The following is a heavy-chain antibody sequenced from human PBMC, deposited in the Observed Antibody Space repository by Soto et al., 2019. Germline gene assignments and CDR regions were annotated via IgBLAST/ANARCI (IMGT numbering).Heavy chain of an antibody. CDR2: IYYSGST. CDR1: GGSISSYY. V-gene: IGHV4-59*01. CDR3: ARAPGLGAYYDILTGYDI. D-gene: IGHD3-9*01. J-gene: IGHJ3*02. Sequence: QVQLQESGPGLVKPSETLSLTCTVSGGSISSYYWSWIRQPPGKGLEWIGYIYYSGSTNYNPSLKSRVPISVDTSKNQFSLKLSSVTAADTAVYYCARAPGLGAYYDILTGYDIWGQGTMVTVSS.